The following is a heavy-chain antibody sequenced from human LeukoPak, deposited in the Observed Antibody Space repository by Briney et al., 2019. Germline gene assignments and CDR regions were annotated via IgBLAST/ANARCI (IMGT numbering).Heavy chain of an antibody. CDR1: GFTVSNKY. CDR3: ARRRPMVRGVTFDY. V-gene: IGHV4-34*01. J-gene: IGHJ4*02. Sequence: GSLRLSCAGSGFTVSNKYMSWVRQPPGKGLEWIGEINHSGSTNYNPSPKSRVTISVDTSKNQFSLKLSSVTAAETAVYYCARRRPMVRGVTFDYWGQGTLVTVSS. D-gene: IGHD3-10*01. CDR2: INHSGST.